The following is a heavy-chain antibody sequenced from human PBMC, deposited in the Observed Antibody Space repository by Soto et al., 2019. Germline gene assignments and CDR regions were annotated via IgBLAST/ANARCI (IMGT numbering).Heavy chain of an antibody. D-gene: IGHD6-19*01. CDR1: GDSVSSGSYY. CDR2: IYSSGSI. J-gene: IGHJ5*02. CDR3: ARMYSSGSGWFHP. V-gene: IGHV4-61*01. Sequence: AESLSLTCTASGDSVSSGSYYWSWIRQPPGKGLEWIGYIYSSGSIIYNPSLRSRVSISGDTSSNQFSMSLTSVTAADTARYYCARMYSSGSGWFHPWGQGTLVTVSS.